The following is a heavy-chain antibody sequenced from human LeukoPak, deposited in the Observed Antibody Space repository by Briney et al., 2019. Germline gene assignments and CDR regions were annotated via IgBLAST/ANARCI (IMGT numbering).Heavy chain of an antibody. Sequence: PSETLSLTXTVSGGSISSSSYYWGWIRQPPGKGLEWIGSIYYSGSTYYNPSLKSRVTISVDTSKNQFSLKLSSVTAADTAVYYCARAPRVATITSNIYYYYYYMDVWGKGNTVTVSS. J-gene: IGHJ6*03. CDR1: GGSISSSSYY. D-gene: IGHD5-12*01. CDR3: ARAPRVATITSNIYYYYYYMDV. CDR2: IYYSGST. V-gene: IGHV4-39*01.